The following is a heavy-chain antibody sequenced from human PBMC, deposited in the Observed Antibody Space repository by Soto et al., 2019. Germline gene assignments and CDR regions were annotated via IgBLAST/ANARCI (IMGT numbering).Heavy chain of an antibody. Sequence: SETLALTCSVSGDSISTVDYFWAWIRQPPGQALEYIGYIYKSTTTYYNPSFESRVAISLDTSKSQFSLTVTSVTAADTAVYFCARGRYCLTGRCFPNWFDSWGQGTLVTVSS. J-gene: IGHJ5*01. CDR1: GDSISTVDYF. CDR2: IYKSTTT. CDR3: ARGRYCLTGRCFPNWFDS. D-gene: IGHD2-15*01. V-gene: IGHV4-30-4*01.